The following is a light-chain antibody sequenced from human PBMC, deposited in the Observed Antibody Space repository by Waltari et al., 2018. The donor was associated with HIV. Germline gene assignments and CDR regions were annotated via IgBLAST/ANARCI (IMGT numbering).Light chain of an antibody. CDR1: QRVRSSY. J-gene: IGKJ1*01. Sequence: VLTLAPGTLSLSPGASATLSCSASQRVRSSYLAWFQKKPGQAPRLLMYGASTRATGIPNRVRGSESGTDFTLTISRLEPEDFAVYYCQQYESSPRSFGQGTKVEI. CDR2: GAS. CDR3: QQYESSPRS. V-gene: IGKV3-20*01.